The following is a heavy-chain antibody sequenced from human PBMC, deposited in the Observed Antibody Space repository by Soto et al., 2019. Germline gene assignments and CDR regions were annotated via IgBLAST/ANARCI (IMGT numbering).Heavy chain of an antibody. CDR1: GFTFSSYG. J-gene: IGHJ6*03. D-gene: IGHD4-17*01. V-gene: IGHV3-33*01. Sequence: QVQLVESGGGVVQPGRSLRLSCAAXGFTFSSYGMHWVRQAPGKGLEWVAVIWYDGSNKYYADSVKGRFTISRDNSKNTLYLQMNSLRAEDTAVYYCARDGGDYVDYYYYMDVWGKGTTVTVSS. CDR2: IWYDGSNK. CDR3: ARDGGDYVDYYYYMDV.